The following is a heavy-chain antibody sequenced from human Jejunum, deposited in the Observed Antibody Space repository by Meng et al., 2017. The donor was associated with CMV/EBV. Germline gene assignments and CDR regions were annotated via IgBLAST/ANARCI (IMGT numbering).Heavy chain of an antibody. Sequence: VSCKASGYTFTDYHVHWVRQAPGQGLEYMGIIFSSGNTKQAQKFQGRLTLTRDTTTTTVYMELSGLRSDDTAVYFCAREYPSTFYFDYWGQGTLVTVSS. CDR1: GYTFTDYH. J-gene: IGHJ4*02. D-gene: IGHD1-1*01. CDR3: AREYPSTFYFDY. V-gene: IGHV1-46*01. CDR2: IFSSGNT.